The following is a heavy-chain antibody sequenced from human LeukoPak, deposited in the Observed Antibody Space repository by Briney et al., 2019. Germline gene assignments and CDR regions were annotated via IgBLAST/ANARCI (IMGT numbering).Heavy chain of an antibody. CDR1: GGSISSYY. Sequence: SETLSLTCTVCGGSISSYYWSWIRQPPGKGLEWIGEIYHNGSTNYNPSLKSRVTISVDKSKNQFSLKLSSVTAADTAVYYCARESVDTAMGDYWGQGTLVTVSS. D-gene: IGHD5-18*01. V-gene: IGHV4-59*12. J-gene: IGHJ4*02. CDR3: ARESVDTAMGDY. CDR2: IYHNGST.